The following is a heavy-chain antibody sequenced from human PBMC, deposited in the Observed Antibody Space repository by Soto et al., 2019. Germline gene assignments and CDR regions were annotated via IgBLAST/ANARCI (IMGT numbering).Heavy chain of an antibody. CDR3: RAIGYFDWLSQRGGDWFDP. CDR2: IYYSGST. V-gene: IGHV4-39*01. D-gene: IGHD3-9*01. CDR1: GGSISSSSYY. Sequence: SETLSLTCTVSGGSISSSSYYWGWIRQPPGKGLEWIGSIYYSGSTYYNPSLKSRVTISVDTSKNQFSLKLSSVTAADTAVYYCRAIGYFDWLSQRGGDWFDPWGQGTLVTVSS. J-gene: IGHJ5*02.